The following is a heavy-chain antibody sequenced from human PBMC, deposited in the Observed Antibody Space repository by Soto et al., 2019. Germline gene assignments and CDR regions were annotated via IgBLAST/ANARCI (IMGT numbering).Heavy chain of an antibody. CDR3: ATPRLGDASGGSPFDD. CDR2: INPNSGGT. D-gene: IGHD2-15*01. CDR1: GYTFTDYY. V-gene: IGHV1-2*04. J-gene: IGHJ4*02. Sequence: ASVKVSCKASGYTFTDYYMHWVRQAPGQGLAWMGWINPNSGGTNYAQKFQGWVTMTRGTSISTAYMELSRLTSDDTAVYYCATPRLGDASGGSPFDDWGQGTPVTVSS.